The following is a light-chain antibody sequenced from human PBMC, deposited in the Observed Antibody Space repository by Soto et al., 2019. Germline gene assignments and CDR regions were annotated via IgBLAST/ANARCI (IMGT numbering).Light chain of an antibody. CDR2: AAS. CDR3: QQTYSTRFT. CDR1: QSISTF. J-gene: IGKJ3*01. V-gene: IGKV1-39*01. Sequence: DIQMTQSPLSLSASVGDRVTISCRANQSISTFVNWYQHKAGKAPKLQIYAASSLHGGGPSRFSGSGSGTDFTLTISSLQPEDFATYHCQQTYSTRFTFGPGTKVDIK.